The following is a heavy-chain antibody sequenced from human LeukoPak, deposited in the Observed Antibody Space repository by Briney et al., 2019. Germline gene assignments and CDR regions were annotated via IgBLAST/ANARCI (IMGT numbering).Heavy chain of an antibody. CDR3: ARGFRYYDTH. J-gene: IGHJ4*02. D-gene: IGHD3-9*01. CDR1: GGSFSGYY. V-gene: IGHV4-34*01. CDR2: INHSGCT. Sequence: PSETLSLTCAVYGGSFSGYYWSWIRQPPGKGLEWIGEINHSGCTNYNPFLKSRVTISVDTSKNQFSLKLSSVTAADTAVYYCARGFRYYDTHWGQGTLVTVSS.